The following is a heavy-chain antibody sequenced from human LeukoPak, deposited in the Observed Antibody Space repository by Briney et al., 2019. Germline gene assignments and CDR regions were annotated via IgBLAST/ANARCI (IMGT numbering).Heavy chain of an antibody. J-gene: IGHJ4*02. CDR1: AGSISSRSYY. Sequence: SGTLSLTCSVSAGSISSRSYYWGWIRQPPGKGLEWIGNIYYSGSTYYNPSLKSRVTISVDTSKNQFSLKLSSVTAADTAVYYCAREVSRYYDSSGYYYSFDYWGQGTLVTVSS. V-gene: IGHV4-39*02. CDR2: IYYSGST. D-gene: IGHD3-22*01. CDR3: AREVSRYYDSSGYYYSFDY.